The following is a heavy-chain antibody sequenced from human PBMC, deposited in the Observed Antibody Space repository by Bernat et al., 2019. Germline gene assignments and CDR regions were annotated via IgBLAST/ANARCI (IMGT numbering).Heavy chain of an antibody. Sequence: EVQLVESGGGLVKPGGSLRLSCAASGFTFSSYSMNWVRQAPGKGLEWVSSISSSSSYIYYADSVKGRFTISRDNAKNSLYLQMNSLRAEDTAVYYCAAGGYCSSTSCYDGDYYYGMDVWGQGTTVTVSS. J-gene: IGHJ6*02. CDR3: AAGGYCSSTSCYDGDYYYGMDV. CDR2: ISSSSSYI. V-gene: IGHV3-21*01. CDR1: GFTFSSYS. D-gene: IGHD2-2*01.